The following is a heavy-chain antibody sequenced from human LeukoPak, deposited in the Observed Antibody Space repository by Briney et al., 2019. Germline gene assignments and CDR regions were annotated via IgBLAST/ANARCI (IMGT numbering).Heavy chain of an antibody. CDR2: IYYSGST. D-gene: IGHD6-13*01. V-gene: IGHV4-59*01. CDR1: GGSISRYY. Sequence: KSSETLSLTCTVSGGSISRYYWSWIRQPPGKGLEWIGYIYYSGSTNYNPSLKSRVTISVDTSKNQFSLKLSSVTAADTAVYYCVRVVALGAAGYYFDYWGQGSLVTVSS. CDR3: VRVVALGAAGYYFDY. J-gene: IGHJ4*02.